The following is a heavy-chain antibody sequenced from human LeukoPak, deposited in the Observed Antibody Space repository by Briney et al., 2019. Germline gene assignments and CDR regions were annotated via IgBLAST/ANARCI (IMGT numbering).Heavy chain of an antibody. D-gene: IGHD2-15*01. CDR3: AKDLMVVEGGFPGYYGMDV. CDR1: GFTFSNYA. CDR2: ISSSSSYI. V-gene: IGHV3-23*01. J-gene: IGHJ6*02. Sequence: QPGGSLRLSCAASGFTFSNYAMTWVRQAPGKGLEWVSSISSSSSYIYYADSVKGRFTISRDNSKNTLYLQVNSLRAEDTAVYYCAKDLMVVEGGFPGYYGMDVWGQGTTVTVSS.